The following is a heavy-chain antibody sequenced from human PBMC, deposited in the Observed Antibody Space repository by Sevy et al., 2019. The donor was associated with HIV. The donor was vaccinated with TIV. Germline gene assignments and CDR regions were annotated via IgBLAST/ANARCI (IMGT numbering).Heavy chain of an antibody. V-gene: IGHV3-21*01. CDR1: GFTFSSFS. CDR2: ISSSSSYI. D-gene: IGHD4-17*01. Sequence: GGSLRLSCAASGFTFSSFSMNWVRQAPGKGLEWVSSISSSSSYIYYADSVKGRFTITRDNAKNSLYLQMNSLRAEDTAVYYCARDYYGDYAGEDAFDIWGQGTMVTVSS. J-gene: IGHJ3*02. CDR3: ARDYYGDYAGEDAFDI.